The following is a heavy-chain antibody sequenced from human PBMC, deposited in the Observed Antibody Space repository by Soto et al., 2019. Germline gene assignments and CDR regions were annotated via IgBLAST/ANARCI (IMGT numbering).Heavy chain of an antibody. J-gene: IGHJ4*02. V-gene: IGHV1-69*13. CDR1: GGTFSSYA. Sequence: SVKVSCKASGGTFSSYAISWVRQAPGQGLEWMGGIIPIFGTANYAQKFQGRVTITADESTSTAYMELSSLRSEDTAVYYCARDNGYSYGLFDYWGQGTLFPVSS. D-gene: IGHD5-18*01. CDR3: ARDNGYSYGLFDY. CDR2: IIPIFGTA.